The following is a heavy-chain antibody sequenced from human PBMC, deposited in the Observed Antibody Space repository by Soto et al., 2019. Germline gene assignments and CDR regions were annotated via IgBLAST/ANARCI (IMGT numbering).Heavy chain of an antibody. CDR3: AREGNLGRWLQPLDF. CDR2: IHYNGNT. V-gene: IGHV4-59*01. D-gene: IGHD5-12*01. J-gene: IGHJ4*02. Sequence: SETLSLPCTVSGDSLSASSRSWVRQPPGKGLEWIGNIHYNGNTKYNPSLKSRVTMSVDTSKNQFSLKLISVTAADTAKYFCAREGNLGRWLQPLDFWGQGTLVTVSS. CDR1: GDSLSASS.